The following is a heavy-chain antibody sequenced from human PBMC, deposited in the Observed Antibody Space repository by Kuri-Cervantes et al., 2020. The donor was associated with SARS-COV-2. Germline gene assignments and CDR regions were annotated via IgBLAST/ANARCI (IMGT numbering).Heavy chain of an antibody. CDR2: IKQDGSEK. D-gene: IGHD5-12*01. CDR3: AKDRGYSTGYFDY. Sequence: GESLKISCAASGFTFSSYWMSWVRQAPGKGLEWVANIKQDGSEKYYVDSVKGRFTISRDNAKNTLYLQMNSLRAEDTAVYYCAKDRGYSTGYFDYWGQGTLVTDSS. J-gene: IGHJ4*02. CDR1: GFTFSSYW. V-gene: IGHV3-7*03.